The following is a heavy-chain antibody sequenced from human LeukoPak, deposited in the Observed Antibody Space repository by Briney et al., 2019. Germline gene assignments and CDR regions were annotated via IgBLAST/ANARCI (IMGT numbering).Heavy chain of an antibody. CDR2: IYYFGNT. Sequence: SETLSLTCTVSNGSMNSGGYYWSWIRQHPGKGLEWIGSIYYFGNTYYNPSLKSRVIISVDTSKNQFSLKMRSVTAADTAVYYCARGSGYFDSRGTVSWFDPWGQGTLVTVSS. CDR3: ARGSGYFDSRGTVSWFDP. V-gene: IGHV4-31*03. CDR1: NGSMNSGGYY. J-gene: IGHJ5*02. D-gene: IGHD3-22*01.